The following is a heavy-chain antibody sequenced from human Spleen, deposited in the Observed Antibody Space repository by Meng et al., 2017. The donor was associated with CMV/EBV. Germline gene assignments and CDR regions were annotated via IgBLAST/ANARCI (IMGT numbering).Heavy chain of an antibody. J-gene: IGHJ3*02. Sequence: FSGFSFTTTGEGVGWIRQPPGRALEWLALIYWDDDKRYSPSLKDRLTVTKDASTNQVVLTMTNMDPVDTATYYCAHRVGRWQDAFDIWGQGTLVTVSS. V-gene: IGHV2-5*02. CDR2: IYWDDDK. D-gene: IGHD5-24*01. CDR1: GFSFTTTGEG. CDR3: AHRVGRWQDAFDI.